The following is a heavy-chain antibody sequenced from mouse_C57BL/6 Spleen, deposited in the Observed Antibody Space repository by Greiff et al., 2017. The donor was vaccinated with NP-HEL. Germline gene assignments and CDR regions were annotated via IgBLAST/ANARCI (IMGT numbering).Heavy chain of an antibody. D-gene: IGHD2-5*01. CDR2: ISSGSSTI. CDR1: GFTFSDYG. V-gene: IGHV5-17*01. CDR3: ARRGAYSTMDY. J-gene: IGHJ4*01. Sequence: EVHLVESGGGLVKPGGSLKLSCAASGFTFSDYGMHWVRQAPETGLEWVAYISSGSSTIYYAATVKGRFTISSDNAKNTLVLQMASLRSEDTAMYYCARRGAYSTMDYWGQGTSVTVSS.